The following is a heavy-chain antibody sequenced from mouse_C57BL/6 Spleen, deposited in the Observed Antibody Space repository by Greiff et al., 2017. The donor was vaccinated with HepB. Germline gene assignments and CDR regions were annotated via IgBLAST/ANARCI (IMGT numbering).Heavy chain of an antibody. V-gene: IGHV1-22*01. CDR2: INPNNGGT. Sequence: DVQLQESGPELVKPGASVKMSCKASGYTFTDYNMHWVKQSHGKSLEWIGYINPNNGGTSYNQKFKGKATLTVNKSSSTAYMELRSLTSEDSAVYYCARPTVVATNFDVWGTGTTVTVSS. CDR1: GYTFTDYN. D-gene: IGHD1-1*01. CDR3: ARPTVVATNFDV. J-gene: IGHJ1*03.